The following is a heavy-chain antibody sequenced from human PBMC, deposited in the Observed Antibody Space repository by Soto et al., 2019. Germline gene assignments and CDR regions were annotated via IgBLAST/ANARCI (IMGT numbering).Heavy chain of an antibody. CDR1: GGSISSSSYY. CDR2: SYYSGST. D-gene: IGHD2-15*01. J-gene: IGHJ6*02. CDR3: ARRRGVVNVSYYYYYGMDV. V-gene: IGHV4-39*01. Sequence: SETLSLTCTVSGGSISSSSYYWVWIRHPPGKGLEWIGSSYYSGSTYYNPSLKSRVTISVDTSKNQFSLKPSSVTAADTAVYYCARRRGVVNVSYYYYYGMDVWGQGTTVTVSS.